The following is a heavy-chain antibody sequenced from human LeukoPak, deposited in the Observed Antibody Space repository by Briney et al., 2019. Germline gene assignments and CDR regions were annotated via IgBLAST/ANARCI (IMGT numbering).Heavy chain of an antibody. V-gene: IGHV3-74*01. Sequence: GGSLRLSCAASGFTFSSYAMSWVRQAPGKGLVWVSRVKEDGRETNYADSVKGRFTLSRDNAKNTVYLQMNNLRAEDTAVYHCARAKPADFDLWGRGTLVTVSS. J-gene: IGHJ2*01. CDR3: ARAKPADFDL. CDR2: VKEDGRET. CDR1: GFTFSSYA.